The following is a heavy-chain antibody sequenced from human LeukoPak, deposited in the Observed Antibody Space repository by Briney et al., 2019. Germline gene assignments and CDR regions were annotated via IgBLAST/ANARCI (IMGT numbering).Heavy chain of an antibody. V-gene: IGHV4-39*01. J-gene: IGHJ4*02. CDR3: ASFSSGWPYYFDY. Sequence: SETLSLTCTVSGGSISSSSYYWGWIRQPPGKGLEWIGSIYYSGSTYYNPSLKSRVTISVDTSKSQFSLKLSSVTAADTAVYYSASFSSGWPYYFDYWGQGTLVTVSS. CDR1: GGSISSSSYY. D-gene: IGHD6-19*01. CDR2: IYYSGST.